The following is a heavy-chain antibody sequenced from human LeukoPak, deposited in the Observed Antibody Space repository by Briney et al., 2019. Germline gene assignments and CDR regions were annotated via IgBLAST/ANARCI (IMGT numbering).Heavy chain of an antibody. J-gene: IGHJ4*02. CDR1: GGVFSGYY. V-gene: IGHV4-34*04. CDR3: ARRSTVTGRGFDY. D-gene: IGHD6-19*01. CDR2: INHSRSI. Sequence: SETLSLTCAVYGGVFSGYYWTWIAQPPGKGLEWIGEINHSRSINNNPSHKSRGTISVDTSKNQFSLKVTAVTATDTAVYYCARRSTVTGRGFDYWGQGTLVTVSS.